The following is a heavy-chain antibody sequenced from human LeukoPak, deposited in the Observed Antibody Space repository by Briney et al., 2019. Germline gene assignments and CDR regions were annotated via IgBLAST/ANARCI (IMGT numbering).Heavy chain of an antibody. J-gene: IGHJ4*02. D-gene: IGHD3-22*01. Sequence: QTGGSLRLSCAASGFTFSRYAMTWVRQAPGKGLEWVSSIGPSNGTTYYAESVKGRFTISRDNSKNTLYLQMNSLRAEDTAVYYCARDSGYYDSSGLFDYWGQGTLVTVSS. CDR2: IGPSNGTT. V-gene: IGHV3-23*01. CDR3: ARDSGYYDSSGLFDY. CDR1: GFTFSRYA.